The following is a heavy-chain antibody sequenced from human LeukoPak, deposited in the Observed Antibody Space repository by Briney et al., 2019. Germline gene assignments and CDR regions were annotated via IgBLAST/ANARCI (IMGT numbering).Heavy chain of an antibody. D-gene: IGHD6-19*01. V-gene: IGHV4-59*01. Sequence: PSETLSLTCTVSGGSISSYYWSWIRQPPGKGLEWIGYIYYSGSTNYNPSLKSRVTISVDTSKNQFSLKLSSVTAADTAVYYCARDLPSSSGSFDPWGQGTLVTVSS. CDR3: ARDLPSSSGSFDP. J-gene: IGHJ5*02. CDR1: GGSISSYY. CDR2: IYYSGST.